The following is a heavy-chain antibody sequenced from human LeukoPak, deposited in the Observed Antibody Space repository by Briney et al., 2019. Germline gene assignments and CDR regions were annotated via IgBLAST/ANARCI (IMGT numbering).Heavy chain of an antibody. CDR1: GGSISSYY. J-gene: IGHJ4*02. CDR2: IYYSGST. D-gene: IGHD3-10*01. V-gene: IGHV4-59*01. Sequence: SETLSLTCTVSGGSISSYYWSWIRQPPGKGLEWIGFIYYSGSTDYNPSLKSRVTLSIDTSKNQSSLKLNSVTAADTAMYYCARSQWVRGIRAPDYWGQGTLVTVSS. CDR3: ARSQWVRGIRAPDY.